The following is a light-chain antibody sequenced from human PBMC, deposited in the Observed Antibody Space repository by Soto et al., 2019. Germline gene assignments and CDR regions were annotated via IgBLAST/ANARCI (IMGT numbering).Light chain of an antibody. CDR2: WAS. CDR1: QSVSHISNNKNY. V-gene: IGKV4-1*01. CDR3: QQYYSTPVA. Sequence: DIVMTQSPDSLAVSLGERATINCKSSQSVSHISNNKNYVAWYQQKPGQPPKLLIYWASTRESGVPDQFSGSGSGTDFTLTISSLQAEDVAVYYCQQYYSTPVAFGQGTKVEI. J-gene: IGKJ1*01.